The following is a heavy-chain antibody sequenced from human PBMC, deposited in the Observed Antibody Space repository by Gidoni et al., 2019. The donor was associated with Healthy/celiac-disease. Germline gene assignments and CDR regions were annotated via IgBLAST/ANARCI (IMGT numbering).Heavy chain of an antibody. V-gene: IGHV4-59*01. CDR3: SGRHYYFDY. Sequence: QVQLQESGPGLVKPSETLSLTCTVSGGSISSYYWSWIRQPPGKGLEWIGYIYYSGSTNYNPSLKSRVTISVDTSKNQFSLKLSSVTAADTAVYYCSGRHYYFDYWGQGTLVTVSS. D-gene: IGHD5-12*01. CDR1: GGSISSYY. CDR2: IYYSGST. J-gene: IGHJ4*02.